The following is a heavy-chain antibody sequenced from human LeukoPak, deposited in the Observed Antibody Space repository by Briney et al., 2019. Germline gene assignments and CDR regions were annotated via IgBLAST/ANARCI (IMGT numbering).Heavy chain of an antibody. J-gene: IGHJ2*01. CDR1: GFTFSNYG. Sequence: PGGSLRLSCAASGFTFSNYGMHWARQAPGKGLEWVAFIGFDGSDHSYADSVKGRSTISRDNAKNSLYLQMNSLRAEDTAVYYCARETLGAPYCDLWGRGTLVTVSS. V-gene: IGHV3-30*02. CDR2: IGFDGSDH. CDR3: ARETLGAPYCDL.